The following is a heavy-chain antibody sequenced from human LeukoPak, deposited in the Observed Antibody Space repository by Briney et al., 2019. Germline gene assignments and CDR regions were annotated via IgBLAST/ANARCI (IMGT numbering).Heavy chain of an antibody. CDR3: SGHRHEGCWSGYSTYYFDY. D-gene: IGHD3-3*01. Sequence: SGTLSLTCAVSGGSISSYYWSWIRQPPGKGLEWIGYIYYSGSTNYNPSLTSRVTISVDTSKNQFSLKLRSMTAADTAVYYCSGHRHEGCWSGYSTYYFDYWGQGTLVTVSS. CDR1: GGSISSYY. J-gene: IGHJ4*02. V-gene: IGHV4-59*08. CDR2: IYYSGST.